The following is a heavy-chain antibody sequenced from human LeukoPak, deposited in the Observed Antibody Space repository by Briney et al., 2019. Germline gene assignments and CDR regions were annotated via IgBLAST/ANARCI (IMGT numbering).Heavy chain of an antibody. CDR3: AEVRNLVVVPTTFDY. D-gene: IGHD2-15*01. Sequence: GGTLRLSCAASGFTFSNYGMSWVRQAPGKGLEWVSSLTGSGSGTYYADSVKGRFTISRDNSKNTLYLQMNGLRAEDTAVYYCAEVRNLVVVPTTFDYWGQGTLVTVSS. CDR2: LTGSGSGT. V-gene: IGHV3-23*01. J-gene: IGHJ4*02. CDR1: GFTFSNYG.